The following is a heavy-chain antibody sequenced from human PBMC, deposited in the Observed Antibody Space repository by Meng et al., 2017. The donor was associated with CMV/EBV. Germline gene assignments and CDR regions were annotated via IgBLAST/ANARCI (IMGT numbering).Heavy chain of an antibody. J-gene: IGHJ4*02. D-gene: IGHD1-14*01. CDR2: IYYSGST. CDR1: GGSISSGDYY. CDR3: ARVTSRVAGAFDY. V-gene: IGHV4-30-4*08. Sequence: HVQLTQPGPGLVKPSPPLTLTCTVSGGSISSGDYYWSWIRQPPGKGLEWIGYIYYSGSTYYNPSLKSRVTISVDTSKNQFSLKLSSVTAADTAVYYCARVTSRVAGAFDYWGQGTLVTVSS.